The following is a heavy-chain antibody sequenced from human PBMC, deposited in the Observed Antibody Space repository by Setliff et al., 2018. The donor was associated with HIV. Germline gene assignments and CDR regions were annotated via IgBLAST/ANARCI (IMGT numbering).Heavy chain of an antibody. J-gene: IGHJ4*02. CDR2: IYPGGARR. CDR3: ARSAHDSETGY. CDR1: GGTFTNYY. D-gene: IGHD5-12*01. Sequence: GPVKVSCKASGGTFTNYYMHWVRQAPGQGLEWMGIIYPGGARRSYAQKFQGRVTMTWDTSTSTVYMELSSLRSEDTAFYYCARSAHDSETGYWGQGTLVTVSS. V-gene: IGHV1-46*01.